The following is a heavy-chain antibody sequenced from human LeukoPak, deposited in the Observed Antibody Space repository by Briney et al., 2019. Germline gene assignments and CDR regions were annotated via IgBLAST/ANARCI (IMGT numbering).Heavy chain of an antibody. CDR1: GFPFSNYW. CDR3: ARDAHSSSWYQDY. Sequence: GSLRLSCVASGFPFSNYWMTWVRQTPGKGLEWVANIKQDGSETHYVDSVKGRCTISRDNAKNSLYLQMNRLRDEDAGLYYCARDAHSSSWYQDYWGQATLVTVSS. CDR2: IKQDGSET. V-gene: IGHV3-7*01. J-gene: IGHJ4*02. D-gene: IGHD6-13*01.